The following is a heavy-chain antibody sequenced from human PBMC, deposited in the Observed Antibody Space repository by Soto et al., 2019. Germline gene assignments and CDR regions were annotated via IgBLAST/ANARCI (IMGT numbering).Heavy chain of an antibody. CDR3: ATGGQLLTEGGGY. D-gene: IGHD2-2*01. J-gene: IGHJ4*02. CDR1: GFTFDDYA. CDR2: ISWNSGSI. Sequence: EVQLVESGGGLVQPGRSLRLSCAASGFTFDDYAMHWVRQAPGKGLEWVSGISWNSGSIGYADSVKGRVTISRDNAKNSLYLQMNSLRGEDTALYYCATGGQLLTEGGGYWGQGTLVTVSS. V-gene: IGHV3-9*01.